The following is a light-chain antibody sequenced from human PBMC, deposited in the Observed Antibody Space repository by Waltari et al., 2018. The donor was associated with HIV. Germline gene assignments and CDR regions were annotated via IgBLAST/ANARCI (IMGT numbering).Light chain of an antibody. Sequence: QSALTQPRSVSGSPGQSVTNSCTGTSSDVGGYKYVSCYQQHPAKAPTPSIYDVTKRPSGVPDRFSGSKSVNTASLTISGLEAEDEADYYCCSYAGSYTLVFGGGTKLTVL. CDR2: DVT. V-gene: IGLV2-11*01. CDR1: SSDVGGYKY. J-gene: IGLJ3*02. CDR3: CSYAGSYTLV.